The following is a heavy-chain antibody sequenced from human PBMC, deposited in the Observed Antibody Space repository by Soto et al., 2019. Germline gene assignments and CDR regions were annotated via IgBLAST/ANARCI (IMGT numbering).Heavy chain of an antibody. V-gene: IGHV4-31*03. CDR1: GDSISSGGYY. D-gene: IGHD6-19*01. CDR2: IYYSGST. CDR3: ARVRQYSSGRRRNFDY. J-gene: IGHJ4*02. Sequence: SDSLSLTCTVSGDSISSGGYYWSWIRQHPGKGLEWIGYIYYSGSTYYNPPLKSRVTISVDTSKNQFSLKLSSVTAADTAVYYCARVRQYSSGRRRNFDYWGQGTLVTVSS.